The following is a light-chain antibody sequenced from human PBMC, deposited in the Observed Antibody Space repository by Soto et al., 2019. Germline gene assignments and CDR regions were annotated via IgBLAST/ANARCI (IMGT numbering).Light chain of an antibody. J-gene: IGKJ2*01. V-gene: IGKV1-33*01. Sequence: DIQMTQSPSSLSASLGNRVTITCRASQDIRNNLNWYQQKPGKAPKLLIYDASKLERGVPSRFSGGGSGTDFTFTISSLQPEDIATYYCQQYDNLPGYTFGQGTKLEI. CDR3: QQYDNLPGYT. CDR1: QDIRNN. CDR2: DAS.